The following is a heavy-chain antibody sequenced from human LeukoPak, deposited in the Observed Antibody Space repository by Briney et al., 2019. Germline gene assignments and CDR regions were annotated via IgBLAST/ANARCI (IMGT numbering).Heavy chain of an antibody. CDR2: ISSGSSTL. D-gene: IGHD4-17*01. CDR3: VRDRTTVTTGWFDP. V-gene: IGHV3-48*04. CDR1: GFTFSTYS. J-gene: IGHJ5*02. Sequence: GGSLRLSCAASGFTFSTYSMNWVRQAPGKGLEWVSFISSGSSTLYYADSVKGRFTISRDNAKNSLYLQMNSLRAEDTAVYYCVRDRTTVTTGWFDPWGQGTLVTVSS.